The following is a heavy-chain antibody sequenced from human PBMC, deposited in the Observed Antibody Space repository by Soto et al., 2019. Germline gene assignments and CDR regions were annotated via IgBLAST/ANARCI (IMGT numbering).Heavy chain of an antibody. V-gene: IGHV4-59*01. Sequence: SETLSLTCTVSGGSISSYYWSWIRQPPGKGLEWIGYIYYSGSTNYNPSLKSRVTISVDTSKNQFSLKLSSVTAADTAVYYCARAHGPGQQLAIDYWGQGTLVTVSS. CDR3: ARAHGPGQQLAIDY. J-gene: IGHJ4*02. CDR2: IYYSGST. D-gene: IGHD6-13*01. CDR1: GGSISSYY.